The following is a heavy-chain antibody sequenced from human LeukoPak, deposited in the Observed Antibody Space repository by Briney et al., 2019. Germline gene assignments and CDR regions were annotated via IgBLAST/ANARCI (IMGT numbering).Heavy chain of an antibody. Sequence: GGSLRLSCAASGFTFSSYAMSWVRQAPGKGLEWVSSISGTGGNAYYADSVKGRFTISRDNSKNTLYLQMNSLRAEDTAVYYCATSTVTTYYYGMDVWGQGTTVTVSS. CDR3: ATSTVTTYYYGMDV. J-gene: IGHJ6*02. CDR1: GFTFSSYA. CDR2: ISGTGGNA. V-gene: IGHV3-23*01. D-gene: IGHD4-11*01.